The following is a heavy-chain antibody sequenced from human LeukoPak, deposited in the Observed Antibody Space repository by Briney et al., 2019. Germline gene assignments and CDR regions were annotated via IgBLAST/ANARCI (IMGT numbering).Heavy chain of an antibody. CDR2: INQDGSEK. CDR1: GFTFNNYW. Sequence: GGSLRLSCAGSGFTFNNYWLSWVRQAPGKGLEWVAHINQDGSEKYYVDSVKGRFTISRDKAKNSLYLQMNSLRAEDAAVYYCARSLLHSSGWYGWDDYWGQGTLVTVSS. D-gene: IGHD6-19*01. CDR3: ARSLLHSSGWYGWDDY. J-gene: IGHJ4*02. V-gene: IGHV3-7*01.